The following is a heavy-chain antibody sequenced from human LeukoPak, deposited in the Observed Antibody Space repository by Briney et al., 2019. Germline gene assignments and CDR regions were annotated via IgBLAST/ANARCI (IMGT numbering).Heavy chain of an antibody. Sequence: SETLSLTCTVSGGSISSSSYYWGWIRQPPGKGLEWIGSIYYSGSTYYNPSLKSRVTISVDTSKNQFSLKLSSVTAADTAVYYCARERADGDFFDYWGQGTLVTVSS. CDR1: GGSISSSSYY. J-gene: IGHJ4*02. CDR3: ARERADGDFFDY. CDR2: IYYSGST. D-gene: IGHD3-16*01. V-gene: IGHV4-39*02.